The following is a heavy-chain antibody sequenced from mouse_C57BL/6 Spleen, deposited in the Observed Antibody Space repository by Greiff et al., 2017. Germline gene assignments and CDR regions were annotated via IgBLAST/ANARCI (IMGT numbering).Heavy chain of an antibody. CDR2: IDPSDSYT. J-gene: IGHJ2*01. CDR1: GYTFTSYW. V-gene: IGHV1-69*01. Sequence: QVQLKQPGAELVMPGASVKLSCKASGYTFTSYWMHWVKQRPGQGLEWIGEIDPSDSYTNYNQKFKGKSTLTVDKSSSTAYMQLSSLTSEDSAVYYCARSSPFDYWGQGTTLTVSS. CDR3: ARSSPFDY. D-gene: IGHD1-1*01.